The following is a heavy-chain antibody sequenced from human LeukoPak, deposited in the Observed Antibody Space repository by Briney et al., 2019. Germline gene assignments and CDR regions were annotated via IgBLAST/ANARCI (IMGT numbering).Heavy chain of an antibody. CDR2: IYSDSRT. Sequence: GSLRLSCAASGFTVSSNYTTWVRQAPGKGLEWVSLIYSDSRTFYSDSVKGRFIIARDNSKNTLYLQMNSLRVEDTAVYYCARGATGYSHGSSSDYWGQGTLVTVSS. V-gene: IGHV3-53*01. J-gene: IGHJ4*02. CDR3: ARGATGYSHGSSSDY. D-gene: IGHD5-18*01. CDR1: GFTVSSNY.